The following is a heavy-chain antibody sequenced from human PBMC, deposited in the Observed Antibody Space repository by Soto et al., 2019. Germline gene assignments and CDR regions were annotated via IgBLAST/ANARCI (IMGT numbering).Heavy chain of an antibody. CDR3: ARDFDYLDS. Sequence: SETLSLTCTVSGDSVSSNNKCWSWVRQPPGKALEWVAYICYNVITEYEPSLKSRVTISTDTSKNQLSLKMTSVTAADTAVYFCARDFDYLDSWGQGTLVTVSS. V-gene: IGHV4-61*01. J-gene: IGHJ4*02. CDR2: ICYNVIT. CDR1: GDSVSSNNKC. D-gene: IGHD3-3*01.